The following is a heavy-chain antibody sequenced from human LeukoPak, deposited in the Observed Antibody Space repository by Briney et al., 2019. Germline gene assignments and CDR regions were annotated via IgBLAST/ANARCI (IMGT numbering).Heavy chain of an antibody. Sequence: GGSLRLSCAASGFTFSSYAMSWVRQAPGKGLGWVSAISGSGGDTYYTDSVKGRFSISRDNSETTLYLQMNSLRAEDTAVYYCAKARDVGSGSRALDYWGQGSLVTISS. CDR2: ISGSGGDT. V-gene: IGHV3-23*01. J-gene: IGHJ4*02. CDR1: GFTFSSYA. D-gene: IGHD3-10*01. CDR3: AKARDVGSGSRALDY.